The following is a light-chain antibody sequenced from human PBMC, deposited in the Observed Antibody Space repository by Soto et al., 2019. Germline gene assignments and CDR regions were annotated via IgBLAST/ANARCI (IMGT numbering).Light chain of an antibody. V-gene: IGKV3-15*01. CDR1: QSVSSN. Sequence: EIVMTQSPVTLSVSPGERATLSCRASQSVSSNVAWYQQKPGQAPRLLIYQTSARATGIPGRFSGSGSGTDFTLTISNLQSEDFALYYCQQYAEGTPITFGQGTRLE. CDR3: QQYAEGTPIT. J-gene: IGKJ5*01. CDR2: QTS.